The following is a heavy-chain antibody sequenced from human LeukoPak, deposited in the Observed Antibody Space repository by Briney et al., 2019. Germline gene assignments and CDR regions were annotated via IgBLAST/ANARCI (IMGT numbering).Heavy chain of an antibody. CDR1: GGSVSSYY. J-gene: IGHJ3*02. CDR2: IYYSGST. Sequence: SETLSLTCTVSGGSVSSYYWSWIRQPPGKGLEWIGYIYYSGSTNYNPSLKSRVTISVDTSKNQFSLNLSSVTAADTALYYCAREPYYGDAFDIWGQGTMVTVSS. D-gene: IGHD3-10*01. CDR3: AREPYYGDAFDI. V-gene: IGHV4-59*02.